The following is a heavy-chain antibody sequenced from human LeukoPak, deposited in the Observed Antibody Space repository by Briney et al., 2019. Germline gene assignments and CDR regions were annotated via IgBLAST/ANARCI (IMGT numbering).Heavy chain of an antibody. CDR1: GGSISSNMW. J-gene: IGHJ4*02. D-gene: IGHD4-17*01. Sequence: PSETLSLTCSVSGGSISSNMWWSWVRQTPGKGLEWIGEIYHSGSTYQNPSLKSRVAISVDTSKNQFSLKLSSVTAADTAVYYCARYDTVRGYYWGQGTLVTVSS. CDR3: ARYDTVRGYY. V-gene: IGHV4-4*02. CDR2: IYHSGST.